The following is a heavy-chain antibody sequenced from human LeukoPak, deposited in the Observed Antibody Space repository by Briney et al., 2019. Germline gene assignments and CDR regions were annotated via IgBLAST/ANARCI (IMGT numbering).Heavy chain of an antibody. J-gene: IGHJ4*02. D-gene: IGHD4-23*01. CDR2: INPSGGST. CDR3: ARVRSYGGNSAPIDY. CDR1: GYTFTSYY. Sequence: GASVKVSCKASGYTFTSYYMHWVRQAPGQGLEWMGIINPSGGSTSYAQRFQGRVTMTRDTSTSTVYMELSSLRSEDTAVYYCARVRSYGGNSAPIDYWGQGTLVTVSS. V-gene: IGHV1-46*01.